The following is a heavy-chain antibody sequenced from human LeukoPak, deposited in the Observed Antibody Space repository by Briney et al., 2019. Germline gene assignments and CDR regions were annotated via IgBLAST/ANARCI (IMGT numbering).Heavy chain of an antibody. CDR1: GGSFSGYY. V-gene: IGHV4-34*01. Sequence: SETLSLTCAVYGGSFSGYYWSWIRQPPGKGLEWIGEINHSGSTNYNPSLKSRVTISVDTSKNQFSVKLSSVTAADTAVYYCARSLIRGASSSLDYWGQGTLVTVSS. J-gene: IGHJ4*02. D-gene: IGHD6-6*01. CDR2: INHSGST. CDR3: ARSLIRGASSSLDY.